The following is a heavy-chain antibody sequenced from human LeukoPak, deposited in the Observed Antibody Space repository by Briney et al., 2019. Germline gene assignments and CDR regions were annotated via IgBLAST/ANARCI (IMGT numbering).Heavy chain of an antibody. D-gene: IGHD2-21*02. CDR3: ARWSRSDVVVTPYYYYGMDV. Sequence: PGGSLRLSCAASGFTVSSNYMSWVRQAPGKGLEWVSVIYSGGSTYYADSVKGRFTISRDNSKNTLYLQMNSLRAEDTAVYYCARWSRSDVVVTPYYYYGMDVWGQGITVTVSS. V-gene: IGHV3-53*01. CDR1: GFTVSSNY. CDR2: IYSGGST. J-gene: IGHJ6*02.